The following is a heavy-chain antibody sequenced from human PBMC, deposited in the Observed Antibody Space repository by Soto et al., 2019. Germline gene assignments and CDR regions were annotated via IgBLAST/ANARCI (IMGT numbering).Heavy chain of an antibody. D-gene: IGHD2-15*01. CDR3: ARANKGGYCSGGSCYSYYYYYYGMDV. J-gene: IGHJ6*02. CDR2: IWYDGSNK. CDR1: GCTFSSYG. V-gene: IGHV3-33*01. Sequence: QVQLVESGGGVVQPGRSQRLSCAASGCTFSSYGMHWVRQAPGKGLEWVAVIWYDGSNKYYADSVKGRFTISRDNSKNTLYLQMNSLRAEDTAVYYCARANKGGYCSGGSCYSYYYYYYGMDVWGQGTTVTVSS.